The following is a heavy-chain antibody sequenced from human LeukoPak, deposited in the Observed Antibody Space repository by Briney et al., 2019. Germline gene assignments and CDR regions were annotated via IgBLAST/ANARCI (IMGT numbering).Heavy chain of an antibody. CDR3: ARLVAGAYCSGGSCYYYYMDV. V-gene: IGHV3-21*06. J-gene: IGHJ6*03. CDR1: GFTFSSYS. Sequence: GGSLRLSCAASGFTFSSYSMNWVRQAPGKGLAWVSSISSSSSYIYYADSVKGRFTISRDNAKNSLYLQMNSLGAEDTAVYYCARLVAGAYCSGGSCYYYYMDVWGKGTTVTVSS. CDR2: ISSSSSYI. D-gene: IGHD2-15*01.